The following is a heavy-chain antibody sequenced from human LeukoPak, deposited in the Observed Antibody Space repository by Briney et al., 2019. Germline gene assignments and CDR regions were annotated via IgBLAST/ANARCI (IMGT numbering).Heavy chain of an antibody. CDR1: GFTFSSYW. CDR2: IKQDGSER. J-gene: IGHJ4*02. D-gene: IGHD3-3*01. Sequence: GGSLRLSCAASGFTFSSYWMTWVRQAPGKGLEWVANIKQDGSERFYVDSVKGRFTISRDNAKNSLYLQMNSLRAEDTAVYYCARLRFLEWFSDYWGQGTLVTVSS. CDR3: ARLRFLEWFSDY. V-gene: IGHV3-7*01.